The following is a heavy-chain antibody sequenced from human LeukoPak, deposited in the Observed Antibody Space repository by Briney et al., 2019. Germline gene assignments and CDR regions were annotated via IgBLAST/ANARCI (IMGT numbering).Heavy chain of an antibody. D-gene: IGHD3-9*01. Sequence: GESLKISCKGSGYTFTSYWIGWMRQMTGKGLELMGIIYPGDSDTSYSPSFQGQITDSAYKSISTAYLQWSSLKASDTAMYYCARRWGTYDILTGYYRDQDAFDIWGQGTMVTVSS. J-gene: IGHJ3*02. CDR3: ARRWGTYDILTGYYRDQDAFDI. V-gene: IGHV5-51*01. CDR2: IYPGDSDT. CDR1: GYTFTSYW.